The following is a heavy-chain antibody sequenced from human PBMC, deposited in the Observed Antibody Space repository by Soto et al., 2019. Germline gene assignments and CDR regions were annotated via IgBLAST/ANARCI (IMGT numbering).Heavy chain of an antibody. Sequence: ASVKVSCKASGYTFTGYYMHWLRQSPGQGLEWMGWINPNSGGTNYAQKFQGRVTMTRDTSISTAYMELSRLRSDDTAVYYCARDGGYCSGGSCYSVPWGQGTLVTVSS. D-gene: IGHD2-15*01. J-gene: IGHJ5*02. V-gene: IGHV1-2*02. CDR3: ARDGGYCSGGSCYSVP. CDR2: INPNSGGT. CDR1: GYTFTGYY.